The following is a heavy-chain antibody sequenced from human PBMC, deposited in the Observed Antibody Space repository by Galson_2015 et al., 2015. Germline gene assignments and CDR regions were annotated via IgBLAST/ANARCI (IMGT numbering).Heavy chain of an antibody. CDR3: AKSVGGNFGY. CDR2: ISGSGGST. D-gene: IGHD4-23*01. V-gene: IGHV3-23*01. J-gene: IGHJ4*02. Sequence: LRLSCAASGFTFSSYALSWVRQSPGKGLEWVSAISGSGGSTYYADSVKGRFTISRDNSKNTLYLQMNSLRAEDTAVYYCAKSVGGNFGYWGQGTLVTVSS. CDR1: GFTFSSYA.